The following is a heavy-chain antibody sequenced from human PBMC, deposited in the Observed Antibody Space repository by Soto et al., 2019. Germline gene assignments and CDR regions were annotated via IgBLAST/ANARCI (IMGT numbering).Heavy chain of an antibody. Sequence: QVQLVESGGGVVQPGRSLRLSCAASGFTFSSYAMHWVRQAPGKGLEWVAVISYDRSNKYYADSVKGRFTISRDNSKNTLYLQMNSLRAEDTAVYYCARSMTRDHYYGMDVWGQGTTVTVSS. CDR1: GFTFSSYA. V-gene: IGHV3-30-3*01. CDR2: ISYDRSNK. CDR3: ARSMTRDHYYGMDV. J-gene: IGHJ6*02.